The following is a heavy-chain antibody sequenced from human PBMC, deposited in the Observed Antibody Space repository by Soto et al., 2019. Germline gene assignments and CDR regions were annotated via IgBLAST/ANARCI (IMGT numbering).Heavy chain of an antibody. D-gene: IGHD6-19*01. CDR3: ARVLFRSWYSSGWYDAFDI. J-gene: IGHJ3*02. CDR1: GYTFTSYG. V-gene: IGHV1-18*01. CDR2: ISAYNGNT. Sequence: ASVKVSCKASGYTFTSYGISWVRQAPGQGLEWMGWISAYNGNTNYAQKLQGRVTMTTDTSTSTAYMELRSLRSDDTAVYYCARVLFRSWYSSGWYDAFDIWGQETMVTVSS.